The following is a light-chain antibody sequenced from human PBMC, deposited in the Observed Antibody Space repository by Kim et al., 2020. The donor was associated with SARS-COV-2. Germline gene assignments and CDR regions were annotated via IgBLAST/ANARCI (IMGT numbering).Light chain of an antibody. V-gene: IGKV3-20*01. J-gene: IGKJ2*01. Sequence: SPGERATLACRARQSVSNNFVEWYEQKAGQGPRDLIYGASSRATGIPVRFSGSGCGKDCSLNSSRLEPEDFAVYYCQQYGRSPPYAFGQGTKLEI. CDR3: QQYGRSPPYA. CDR1: QSVSNNF. CDR2: GAS.